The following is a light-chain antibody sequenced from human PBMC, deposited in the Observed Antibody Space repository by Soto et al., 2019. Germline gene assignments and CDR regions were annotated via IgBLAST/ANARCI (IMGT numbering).Light chain of an antibody. Sequence: AIQMTQSPSSLSASVGDRVTITCRASQGNRNDLGWYQQKPGEAPKLLIYAVSHLQSGVPSRFSGSGSGPDFTLTISSLQPEDFATYYCLQDYNYPRTFGQGTKVEIK. CDR2: AVS. CDR3: LQDYNYPRT. V-gene: IGKV1-6*01. CDR1: QGNRND. J-gene: IGKJ1*01.